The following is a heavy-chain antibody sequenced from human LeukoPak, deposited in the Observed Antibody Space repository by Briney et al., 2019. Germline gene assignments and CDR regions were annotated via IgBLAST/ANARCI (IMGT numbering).Heavy chain of an antibody. CDR2: IWYDGTNK. D-gene: IGHD6-13*01. CDR1: GFTFSNYA. V-gene: IGHV3-33*06. Sequence: GGSLRLSCAASGFTFSNYAVSWVRQAPGKGLEWVAAIWYDGTNKYYVDSVKGRFTISRDNSKNTLYLQMNSLRAEDTAVYYCAKDGRSSSWRRKLWGFDPWGQGTLVTVSS. J-gene: IGHJ5*02. CDR3: AKDGRSSSWRRKLWGFDP.